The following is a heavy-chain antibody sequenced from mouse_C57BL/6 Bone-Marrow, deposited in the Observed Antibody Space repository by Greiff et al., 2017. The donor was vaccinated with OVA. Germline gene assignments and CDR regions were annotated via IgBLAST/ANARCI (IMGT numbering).Heavy chain of an antibody. J-gene: IGHJ1*03. V-gene: IGHV1-64*01. CDR3: ARKFHGSNWYFDV. CDR1: GYTFTSYW. D-gene: IGHD2-2*01. Sequence: VQLQQPGAELVKPGASVKLSCKASGYTFTSYWMHWVKQRPGQGLEWIGMIHPNSGSTNYNEKFKSKATLTVDKSSSTAYMQLSSLTSEDSAVYYCARKFHGSNWYFDVWGTGTMVTVSS. CDR2: IHPNSGST.